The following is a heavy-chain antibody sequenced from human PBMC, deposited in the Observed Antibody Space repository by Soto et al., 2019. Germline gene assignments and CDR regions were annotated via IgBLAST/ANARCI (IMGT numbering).Heavy chain of an antibody. CDR2: INSDGSST. J-gene: IGHJ6*03. CDR1: GFTFSSYW. CDR3: ARDQLAVAGTDYYYYMDV. Sequence: PGGSLGLSCAASGFTFSSYWMHWVRQAPGKGLVWVSRINSDGSSTSYADSVKGRFTISRDNAKNTLYLQMNSLRAEDTAVYYCARDQLAVAGTDYYYYMDVWGKGTTVTVSS. V-gene: IGHV3-74*01. D-gene: IGHD6-19*01.